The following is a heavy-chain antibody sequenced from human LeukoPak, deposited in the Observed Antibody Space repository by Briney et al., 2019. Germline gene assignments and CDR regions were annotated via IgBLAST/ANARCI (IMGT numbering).Heavy chain of an antibody. CDR2: ISGSAGSA. J-gene: IGHJ4*02. CDR1: GLTFSSYA. Sequence: PGGSLRLSCAASGLTFSSYAMTWVRQPPGKGLEWVSAISGSAGSAYYADSVKGRFTISRDNSKNTLYLQMNSLRAEDTAIYYCAKDLTAMIRYYFDYWGQGTLLTVSS. V-gene: IGHV3-23*01. D-gene: IGHD5-18*01. CDR3: AKDLTAMIRYYFDY.